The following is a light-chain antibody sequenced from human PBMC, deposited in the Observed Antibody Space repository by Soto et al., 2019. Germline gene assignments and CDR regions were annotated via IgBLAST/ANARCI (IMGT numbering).Light chain of an antibody. CDR3: MLLIGRAGI. J-gene: IGLJ2*01. CDR1: TGTVTSGHL. Sequence: QAVVTQEPSLTVSPGGTVTLTCGSNTGTVTSGHLPYWFHQRPGQAPVTLIYDTAIKHSWTPARFSGSLLGGKAALTLSGAQPEDEGEFYCMLLIGRAGIFGGGTKLTVL. CDR2: DTA. V-gene: IGLV7-46*01.